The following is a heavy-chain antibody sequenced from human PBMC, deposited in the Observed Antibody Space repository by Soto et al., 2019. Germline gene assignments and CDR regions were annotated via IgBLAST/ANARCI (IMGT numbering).Heavy chain of an antibody. D-gene: IGHD3-10*01. J-gene: IGHJ5*02. Sequence: GGALRLSCAASGFIFSSYDMNWGRQAPGKGLEWVSYISSGSGNILYADSVKGRFTISRDNAKNSLYLQMNSLRAEDTAVYYCARTYGTGSLNWFDPWGQGTLVTVSS. CDR3: ARTYGTGSLNWFDP. CDR1: GFIFSSYD. CDR2: ISSGSGNI. V-gene: IGHV3-48*04.